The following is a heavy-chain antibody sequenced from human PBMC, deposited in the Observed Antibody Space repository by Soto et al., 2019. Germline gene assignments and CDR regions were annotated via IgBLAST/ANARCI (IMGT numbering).Heavy chain of an antibody. CDR2: ISAYNGNT. CDR1: GYTFTSYG. V-gene: IGHV1-18*01. J-gene: IGHJ6*02. Sequence: QVHLVQSGAEVKKPGASVKVSCKASGYTFTSYGISWVRQAPGQGLEWMGWISAYNGNTNYAQKLQGRGTMTTDTSTSTAYMELRSLRSDDTAVYYCARCYGSGTFYYYYYGMDVWGQGTTVTVSS. CDR3: ARCYGSGTFYYYYYGMDV. D-gene: IGHD3-10*01.